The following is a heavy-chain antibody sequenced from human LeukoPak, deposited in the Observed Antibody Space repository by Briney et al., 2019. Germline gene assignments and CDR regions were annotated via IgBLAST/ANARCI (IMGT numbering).Heavy chain of an antibody. J-gene: IGHJ4*02. CDR3: NKDKDWSYDY. V-gene: IGHV3-49*04. D-gene: IGHD3/OR15-3a*01. Sequence: SLRLSSTASVFTFCDHGMGCVRQALEKGLEWVGFIRRKVSVGTTECAASVRGRFSISRDDSKSIAYRQMNSLKTEDTTVYYYNKDKDWSYDYWGQGTLVTVSS. CDR1: VFTFCDHG. CDR2: IRRKVSVGTT.